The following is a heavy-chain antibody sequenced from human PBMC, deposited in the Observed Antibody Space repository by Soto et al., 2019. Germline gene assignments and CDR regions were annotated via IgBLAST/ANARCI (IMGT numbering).Heavy chain of an antibody. J-gene: IGHJ4*02. CDR1: GFTFDDYA. V-gene: IGHV3-9*01. Sequence: GGSLRLSCAASGFTFDDYAMHWVRQAPGKGLEWVSGISWNSGSIGYADSVKGRFTISRDNAKNSLYLQMNSLRAEDTALYYFEKQGYGGKDGEVWDFAFWGKGPRVPVPS. CDR3: EKQGYGGKDGEVWDFAF. CDR2: ISWNSGSI. D-gene: IGHD2-15*01.